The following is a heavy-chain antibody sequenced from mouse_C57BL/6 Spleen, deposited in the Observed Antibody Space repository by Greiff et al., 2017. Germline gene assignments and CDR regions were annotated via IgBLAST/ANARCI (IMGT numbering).Heavy chain of an antibody. CDR2: IDPDTGGT. V-gene: IGHV1-15*01. Sequence: VQRVESGAELVRPGASVTLSCKASGYTFTDYEMHWVQPTPVHGLEWIGAIDPDTGGTAYNHKFKGKAILTADKSSSTAYMELRSLTAEYAAVYYGTRELPGSDCYCDYWGQGTTLTVSS. J-gene: IGHJ2*01. CDR3: TRELPGSDCYCDY. D-gene: IGHD2-1*01. CDR1: GYTFTDYE.